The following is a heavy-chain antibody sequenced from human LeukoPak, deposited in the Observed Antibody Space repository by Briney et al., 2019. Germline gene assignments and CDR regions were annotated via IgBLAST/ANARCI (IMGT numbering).Heavy chain of an antibody. V-gene: IGHV1-46*04. J-gene: IGHJ4*02. CDR3: SRDATSYCGGDCYSIY. CDR1: GYTFTSYY. Sequence: GASVKVSCKASGYTFTSYYMHWVRQAPGQGLEWMGIINHSGGSTSYAEKLQGRVTMTRDKSTSTVYMEMSSLRSEDTAVYYCSRDATSYCGGDCYSIYWGQGTLVTVSS. CDR2: INHSGGST. D-gene: IGHD2-21*02.